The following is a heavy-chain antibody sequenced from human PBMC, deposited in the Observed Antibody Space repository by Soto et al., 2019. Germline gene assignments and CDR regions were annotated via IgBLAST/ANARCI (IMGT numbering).Heavy chain of an antibody. CDR3: ARERGPDGYSYYYAMDV. V-gene: IGHV3-30*03. D-gene: IGHD6-25*01. Sequence: QVQLVESGGGVVQPGRSLRLSCAASGFPFGNYGMHWVRLAPGKGLEWVAVTSYDGKSSYYADSVKGRFTISRDNSKTTLYLQMNSLRAEDTALYYCARERGPDGYSYYYAMDVWGQGTTVTVSS. CDR1: GFPFGNYG. J-gene: IGHJ6*02. CDR2: TSYDGKSS.